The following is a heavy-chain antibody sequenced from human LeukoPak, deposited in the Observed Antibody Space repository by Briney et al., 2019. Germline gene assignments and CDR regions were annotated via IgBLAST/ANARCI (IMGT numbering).Heavy chain of an antibody. V-gene: IGHV3-21*01. CDR2: ISSSSSYI. CDR3: AAAGTGYFDY. D-gene: IGHD6-13*01. Sequence: GGSLRLSCAASGFTFSSYSTNWVRQAPGKGLEWVSSISSSSSYIYYADSVKGRFTISRDNAKNSLYLQMNSLRAEDTAVYYCAAAGTGYFDYWGQGTLVTVSS. J-gene: IGHJ4*02. CDR1: GFTFSSYS.